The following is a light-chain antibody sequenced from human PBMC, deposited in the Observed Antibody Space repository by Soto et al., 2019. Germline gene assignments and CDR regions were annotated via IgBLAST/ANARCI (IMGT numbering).Light chain of an antibody. J-gene: IGKJ2*01. Sequence: AIRMTQSPSSFSASTGDRVTITCRASQGISSYLAWYQQKPGKAPKLLIYAASTLQSGVPSRFSGSGSGTDFTLTISCLQSEHFATYYCQQYYSYPPTFGQGTKLEIK. CDR2: AAS. V-gene: IGKV1-8*01. CDR1: QGISSY. CDR3: QQYYSYPPT.